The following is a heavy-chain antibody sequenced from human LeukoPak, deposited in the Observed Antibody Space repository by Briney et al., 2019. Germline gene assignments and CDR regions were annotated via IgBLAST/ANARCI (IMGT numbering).Heavy chain of an antibody. CDR2: INPNSGGT. V-gene: IGHV1-2*02. D-gene: IGHD2-15*01. CDR3: ARSCSGGSCYGRGIDY. CDR1: GYTFTGYY. J-gene: IGHJ4*02. Sequence: VASVKVSCKASGYTFTGYYMHWVRQAPGQGLEWMGWINPNSGGTNYAQKFQGRVTMTRDTSISTAYMELSRLRSDDTAVYYCARSCSGGSCYGRGIDYWGQGTLVTVSS.